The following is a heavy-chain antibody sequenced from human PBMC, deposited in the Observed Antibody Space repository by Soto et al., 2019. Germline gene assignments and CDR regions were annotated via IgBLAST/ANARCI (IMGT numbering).Heavy chain of an antibody. V-gene: IGHV4-59*12. CDR2: IYYSGRS. Sequence: SETLSLTCSVSGGSLSSYYWSWIRQTPGKGLEWIGYIYYSGRSYYNPSLKSRVTMSVDTSKNQFSLRLTSVTPADTAVYYCARDNGYGHFDSWGQGTLVTVSS. D-gene: IGHD5-12*01. CDR3: ARDNGYGHFDS. J-gene: IGHJ4*02. CDR1: GGSLSSYY.